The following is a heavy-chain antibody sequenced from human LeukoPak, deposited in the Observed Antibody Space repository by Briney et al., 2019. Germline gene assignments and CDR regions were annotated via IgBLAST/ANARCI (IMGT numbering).Heavy chain of an antibody. CDR2: IYYSGST. J-gene: IGHJ4*02. D-gene: IGHD3-9*01. CDR3: ARPNYDILTGSYYFDY. V-gene: IGHV4-39*01. CDR1: GGSISSSSYY. Sequence: PSETLSLTCTVSGGSISSSSYYWGWIRQPPGKGLEWIGSIYYSGSTYYNPSLKSRVTISVDTSKNQFSLKLSSVTAADTAVYYCARPNYDILTGSYYFDYWGQGTLVTVSS.